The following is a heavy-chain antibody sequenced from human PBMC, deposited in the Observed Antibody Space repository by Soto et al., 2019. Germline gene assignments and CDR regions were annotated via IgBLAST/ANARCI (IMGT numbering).Heavy chain of an antibody. J-gene: IGHJ1*01. Sequence: EIQLLESGGGLAQPGGSLRLSCVASGFSFSEYGMSWVRQTPQKTLEWVASISGNKMTTFYPESVKGRFFISRDNSDNTLHLQMNSLRDDDTAIYYCAKRRLNTITSLSDWWGQGVQVTVSS. CDR1: GFSFSEYG. CDR3: AKRRLNTITSLSDW. CDR2: ISGNKMTT. D-gene: IGHD3-16*02. V-gene: IGHV3-23*01.